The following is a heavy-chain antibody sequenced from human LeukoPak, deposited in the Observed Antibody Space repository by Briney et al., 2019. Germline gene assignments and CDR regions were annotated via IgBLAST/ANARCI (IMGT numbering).Heavy chain of an antibody. CDR1: GLNFGESA. CDR3: AKESGKFDY. Sequence: GGSLRLSCVASGLNFGESAMHWVRQAPGKGLEWVSLISADGGSAFSADSVKGRFSISRDNSKNSLYLQMNSLRSEDTAMYYCAKESGKFDYWGQGTLVAVSS. J-gene: IGHJ4*02. CDR2: ISADGGSA. V-gene: IGHV3-43*02.